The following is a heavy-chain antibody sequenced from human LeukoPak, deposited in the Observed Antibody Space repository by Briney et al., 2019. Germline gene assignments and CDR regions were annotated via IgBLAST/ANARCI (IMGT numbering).Heavy chain of an antibody. CDR1: GGSISSYY. D-gene: IGHD4-17*01. Sequence: PSETLSLTCTVSGGSISSYYWSWIRQPPGKGLEWIGYIYYSGSTNYNPSLKSRVTISVDTSKNQFSLKPSSVTAADTAVYYCARDLNGATGNYWGQGTLVTVSS. CDR3: ARDLNGATGNY. CDR2: IYYSGST. V-gene: IGHV4-59*01. J-gene: IGHJ4*02.